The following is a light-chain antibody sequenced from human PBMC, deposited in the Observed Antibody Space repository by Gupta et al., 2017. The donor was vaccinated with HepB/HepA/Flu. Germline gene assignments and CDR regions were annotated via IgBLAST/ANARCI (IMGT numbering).Light chain of an antibody. V-gene: IGKV3D-15*01. Sequence: IVMTQSPATLSVSPGKRATPSCMANQSVSSNLAWYQQKPGQAPRLLIYGASTRAASIPDRFSGSGSGTEFTLTISSLQSEDFAVYYCQQDNNSPSTFGQGTKVEIK. CDR1: QSVSSN. J-gene: IGKJ2*02. CDR2: GAS. CDR3: QQDNNSPST.